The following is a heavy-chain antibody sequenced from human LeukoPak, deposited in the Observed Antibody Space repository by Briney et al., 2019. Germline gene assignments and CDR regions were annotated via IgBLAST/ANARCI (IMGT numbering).Heavy chain of an antibody. CDR2: IYSGGST. V-gene: IGHV4-61*02. CDR3: AREGSIYYYDSSGYLGY. CDR1: GDSTSSGAYY. J-gene: IGHJ4*02. Sequence: SPTLSLTCTVSGDSTSSGAYYWSWIRQPAGKGLEWIGRIYSGGSTNYNPSLKSRVTISVDTSKNQFSLKLSSVTAADTAVYYCAREGSIYYYDSSGYLGYWGQGTLVTVSS. D-gene: IGHD3-22*01.